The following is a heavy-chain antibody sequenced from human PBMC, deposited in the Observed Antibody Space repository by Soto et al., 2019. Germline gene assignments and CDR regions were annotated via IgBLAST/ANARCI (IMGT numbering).Heavy chain of an antibody. CDR1: GFTFSSYV. J-gene: IGHJ4*02. CDR3: AREQSRDGHYWGTCGY. D-gene: IGHD4-17*01. V-gene: IGHV3-33*01. CDR2: IWYDGSNK. Sequence: QVQLVESGGGVVQPARSLRLSCAASGFTFSSYVMHWVRQAPGKGLEWVAVIWYDGSNKYYADSVKDRFAISRDNAKNALYQQLHSLRAEDTAGCYCAREQSRDGHYWGTCGYWGEGSLVTVSS.